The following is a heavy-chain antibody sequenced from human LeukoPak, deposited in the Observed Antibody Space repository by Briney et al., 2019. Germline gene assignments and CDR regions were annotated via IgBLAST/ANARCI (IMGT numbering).Heavy chain of an antibody. CDR3: AKDQPPYYYDSSGYYLTT. Sequence: GGSLRLSCAASGFTFSNYGMSWVRQAPGKGLEWVSAISATGRSTYYADSVKGRLTISRDDSRNTLYLQMNSLRAEDTAVYYCAKDQPPYYYDSSGYYLTTWGQGTLVTVSS. CDR1: GFTFSNYG. V-gene: IGHV3-23*01. J-gene: IGHJ5*02. CDR2: ISATGRST. D-gene: IGHD3-22*01.